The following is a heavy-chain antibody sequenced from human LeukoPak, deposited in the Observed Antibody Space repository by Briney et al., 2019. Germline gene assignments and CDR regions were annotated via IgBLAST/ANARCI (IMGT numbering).Heavy chain of an antibody. CDR3: AKDQGYSYGSHYGMDV. CDR2: IDPSGGST. D-gene: IGHD5-18*01. Sequence: ASVKVSCRASGYTFSSYYMNWVRQAPGQGLEWMGIIDPSGGSTTYAQKFQGRVTMTRDTSTSTVYMELSSLRSEDTAVYYCAKDQGYSYGSHYGMDVWGQGTTVTVSS. V-gene: IGHV1-46*01. CDR1: GYTFSSYY. J-gene: IGHJ6*02.